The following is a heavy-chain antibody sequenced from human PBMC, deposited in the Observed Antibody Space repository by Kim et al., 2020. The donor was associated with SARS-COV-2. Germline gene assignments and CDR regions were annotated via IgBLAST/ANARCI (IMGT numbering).Heavy chain of an antibody. J-gene: IGHJ5*02. D-gene: IGHD3-10*01. CDR3: ARTPNYYGSGPKEGGWFDP. Sequence: ASVKVSCKASGYTFTSYYMHWVRQAPGQGLEWMGIINPSGGSTSYAQKFQGRVTMTRDTSTSTVYMELSSLRSEDTAVYYCARTPNYYGSGPKEGGWFDPWGQGTLVTVSS. CDR1: GYTFTSYY. CDR2: INPSGGST. V-gene: IGHV1-46*01.